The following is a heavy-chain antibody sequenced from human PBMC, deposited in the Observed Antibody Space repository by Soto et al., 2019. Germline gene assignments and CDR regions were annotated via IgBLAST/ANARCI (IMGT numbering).Heavy chain of an antibody. CDR1: GFTFSSYS. CDR3: ARDGYSGSYPGAFDI. Sequence: VGSLRLSCAASGFTFSSYSMNWVRQAPGKGLEWVSSISSSSSYIYYADSVKGRFTISRDNAKNSLYLQMNSLRAEDTAVYYCARDGYSGSYPGAFDIWGQGTMVTVSS. J-gene: IGHJ3*02. D-gene: IGHD1-26*01. V-gene: IGHV3-21*01. CDR2: ISSSSSYI.